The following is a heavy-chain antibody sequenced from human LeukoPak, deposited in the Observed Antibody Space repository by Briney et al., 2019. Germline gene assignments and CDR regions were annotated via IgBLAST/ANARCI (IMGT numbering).Heavy chain of an antibody. D-gene: IGHD2-21*02. V-gene: IGHV3-30*18. CDR3: AKGVTRQPPDV. CDR2: ISDDGSNK. CDR1: GFTFSSYW. Sequence: GGSLRLSCAASGFTFSSYWMSWVRQAPGKGLEWVAVISDDGSNKFYADSVKGRFTISRDNSQNTLYLQMNSLRAEDTAVYYCAKGVTRQPPDVWGKGTTVTVSS. J-gene: IGHJ6*04.